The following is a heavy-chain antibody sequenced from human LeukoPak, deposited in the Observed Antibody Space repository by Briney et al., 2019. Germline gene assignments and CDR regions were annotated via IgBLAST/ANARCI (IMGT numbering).Heavy chain of an antibody. Sequence: SETLSLTCTVSGGSISSYYWSWIRQPPGKGLEWIGYIYYSGSTNYNPSLKSRVTISVDTSKNQFSLKLSSVTAADTAVYYCARSNNLQWLDDYYYYMDVWGKGTTVTVSS. CDR1: GGSISSYY. J-gene: IGHJ6*03. D-gene: IGHD6-19*01. CDR3: ARSNNLQWLDDYYYYMDV. CDR2: IYYSGST. V-gene: IGHV4-59*01.